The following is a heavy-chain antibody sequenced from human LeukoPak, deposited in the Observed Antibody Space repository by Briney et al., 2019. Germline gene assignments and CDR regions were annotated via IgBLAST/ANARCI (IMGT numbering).Heavy chain of an antibody. CDR1: GFTFSSYS. J-gene: IGHJ3*02. CDR2: IKQDGSEK. CDR3: TSLPYDFWSGYYNPDAFDI. Sequence: PGGSLRLSCAASGFTFSSYSMNWVRQAPGKGLEWVANIKQDGSEKYYVDSVKGRFTISRDNAKNSLYLQMNSLKTEDTAVYYCTSLPYDFWSGYYNPDAFDIWGQGTMVTVSS. V-gene: IGHV3-7*03. D-gene: IGHD3-3*01.